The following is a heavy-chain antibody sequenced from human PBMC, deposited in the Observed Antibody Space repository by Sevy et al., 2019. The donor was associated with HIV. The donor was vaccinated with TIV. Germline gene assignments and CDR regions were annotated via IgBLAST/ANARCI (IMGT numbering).Heavy chain of an antibody. Sequence: GRSLRLSCAASGFTFSSYGMHWVRQAPGKGLEWVAVISYDGSNKYYADSVKGRFTISRDNSKNTLSLQMNSLRAEDTAVYYCAKARGSYYYFDYWGQGTLVTVSS. CDR1: GFTFSSYG. CDR3: AKARGSYYYFDY. CDR2: ISYDGSNK. J-gene: IGHJ4*02. D-gene: IGHD1-26*01. V-gene: IGHV3-30*18.